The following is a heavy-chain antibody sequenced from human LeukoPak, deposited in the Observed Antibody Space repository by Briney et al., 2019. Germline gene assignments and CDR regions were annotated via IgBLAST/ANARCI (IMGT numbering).Heavy chain of an antibody. D-gene: IGHD4-23*01. CDR3: RLGGGNSARHDAFDI. CDR1: GYTFTSYY. Sequence: ASVKVSCKASGYTFTSYYMHWVRQAPGQGLEWMGIINPSGGSTSYAQKFQGRVTMTRDTSASTVYMELSSLRSEDTAVYYCRLGGGNSARHDAFDIWGQGTMVTVSS. J-gene: IGHJ3*02. V-gene: IGHV1-46*01. CDR2: INPSGGST.